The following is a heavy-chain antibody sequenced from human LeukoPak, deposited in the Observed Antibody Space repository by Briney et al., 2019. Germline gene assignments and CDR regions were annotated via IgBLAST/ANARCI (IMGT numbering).Heavy chain of an antibody. J-gene: IGHJ4*02. CDR1: GFTFSSYN. CDR3: ARDPSGWYFVDY. Sequence: GGSLRLSCAASGFTFSSYNMNWVRQAPGKGLEWVSSISSTSSNIYYADSLKGRFTISRDNAKQSLYLQMNSLRAEDTAVYYCARDPSGWYFVDYWGQGTLVTVSS. D-gene: IGHD6-19*01. V-gene: IGHV3-21*01. CDR2: ISSTSSNI.